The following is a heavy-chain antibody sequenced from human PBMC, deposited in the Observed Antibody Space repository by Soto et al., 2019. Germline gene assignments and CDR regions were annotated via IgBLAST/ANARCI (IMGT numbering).Heavy chain of an antibody. D-gene: IGHD6-6*01. J-gene: IGHJ1*01. V-gene: IGHV3-9*01. CDR1: GFTFDDYA. CDR3: AKDSHHSSSSPFQH. Sequence: GGSLRLSCAASGFTFDDYAMHWVRQAPGKGLEWVSGISWNSGSIGYADSVKGRFTISRDNAKNSLYLQMNSLRAEDTALYYCAKDSHHSSSSPFQHWGQGTLVTVSS. CDR2: ISWNSGSI.